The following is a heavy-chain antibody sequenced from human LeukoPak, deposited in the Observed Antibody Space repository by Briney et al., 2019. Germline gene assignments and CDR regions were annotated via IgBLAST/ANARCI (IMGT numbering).Heavy chain of an antibody. Sequence: SETLSLTCTVSGGSITSYYWTWIRQPPGKGLEWIGYIYYSGSTNYNPSLKSRVTISVDTSKNQFSLKLTSVTAAGTAVYYCARASKDVVVVASIEFFDYWGQGTLVTVSS. CDR2: IYYSGST. CDR3: ARASKDVVVVASIEFFDY. CDR1: GGSITSYY. D-gene: IGHD2-15*01. J-gene: IGHJ4*02. V-gene: IGHV4-59*01.